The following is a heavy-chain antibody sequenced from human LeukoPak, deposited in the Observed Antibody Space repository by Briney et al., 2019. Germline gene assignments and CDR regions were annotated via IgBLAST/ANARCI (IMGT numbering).Heavy chain of an antibody. D-gene: IGHD5-24*01. Sequence: GGSLRLSCAASGFTFSSYSMNWVRQAPGKGLEWVSSISSSSSYIYYADSVKGRFTISRDNAKNSLYLQMNSLRAEDTAVYYFARDKDGYYYFDYWGQGTLVTVSS. V-gene: IGHV3-21*01. CDR1: GFTFSSYS. J-gene: IGHJ4*02. CDR3: ARDKDGYYYFDY. CDR2: ISSSSSYI.